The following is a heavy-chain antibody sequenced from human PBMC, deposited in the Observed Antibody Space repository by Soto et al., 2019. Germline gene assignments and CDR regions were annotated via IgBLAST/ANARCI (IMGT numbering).Heavy chain of an antibody. V-gene: IGHV3-21*01. CDR2: ISSSSSYI. CDR3: ARSDKRFLEWLLPTVDY. D-gene: IGHD3-3*01. CDR1: GFTFSSYS. Sequence: GGSLRLSCAASGFTFSSYSMNWVRQAPGKGLEWVSSISSSSSYIYYADSVKGRFTISRDNAKNSLYLQMNSLRAEDTAVYYCARSDKRFLEWLLPTVDYWGQGTLVTVSS. J-gene: IGHJ4*02.